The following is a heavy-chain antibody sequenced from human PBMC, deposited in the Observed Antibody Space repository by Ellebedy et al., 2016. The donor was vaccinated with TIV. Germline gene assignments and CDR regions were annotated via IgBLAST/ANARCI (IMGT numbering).Heavy chain of an antibody. V-gene: IGHV1-69*13. CDR2: IIPIFGTA. Sequence: SVKVSCXASGGTFSSYAISWVRQAPGQGLEWMGGIIPIFGTANYAQKFQGRVTITADESTSTAYMELSSLRSEDTAVYYCARDGAAGYGLENDAFDIWGQGTMVTVSS. CDR3: ARDGAAGYGLENDAFDI. CDR1: GGTFSSYA. D-gene: IGHD5-12*01. J-gene: IGHJ3*02.